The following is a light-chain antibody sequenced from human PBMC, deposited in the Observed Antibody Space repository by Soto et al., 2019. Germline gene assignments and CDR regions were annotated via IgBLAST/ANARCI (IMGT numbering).Light chain of an antibody. CDR1: TSDVGGYHF. Sequence: QSALIQPASVSGSPGQSITLSCTGTTSDVGGYHFVSWYQQHPGKAPKLMIYEVTNRPSGVSDRFSGSKSGNTASLTISGLQAEDEADYYCYSYTTTSTYVFGSGTKLTVL. J-gene: IGLJ1*01. CDR3: YSYTTTSTYV. V-gene: IGLV2-14*01. CDR2: EVT.